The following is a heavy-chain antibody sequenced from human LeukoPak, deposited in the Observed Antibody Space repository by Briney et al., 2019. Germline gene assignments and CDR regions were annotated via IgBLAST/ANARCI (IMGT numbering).Heavy chain of an antibody. V-gene: IGHV6-1*01. D-gene: IGHD2-15*01. CDR3: ARRVGVENAFDI. CDR1: GDSVSNNSAA. CDR2: TYYRSKWYN. Sequence: SQTLSLTCAISGDSVSNNSAAWNWLRQSPSRGLEWLGRTYYRSKWYNDYAVSVKSRITINPDTSKNQFSLQLNSVTPEDTAVYYCARRVGVENAFDIWGQGTMVTVSS. J-gene: IGHJ3*02.